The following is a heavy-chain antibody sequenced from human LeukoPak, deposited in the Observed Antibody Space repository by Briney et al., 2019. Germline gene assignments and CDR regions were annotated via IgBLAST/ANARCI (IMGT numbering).Heavy chain of an antibody. D-gene: IGHD3-10*01. CDR2: ISGSGGST. CDR1: GLTFSSYA. Sequence: VGSLRLSCAASGLTFSSYAMSWVRQAPGKGLEWVSAISGSGGSTYYADSVKGRFTISRDNSKNTLYLQMNSLRAEDTAVYYCANQGLWFGELLSWGQGTLVTVSS. V-gene: IGHV3-23*01. J-gene: IGHJ4*02. CDR3: ANQGLWFGELLS.